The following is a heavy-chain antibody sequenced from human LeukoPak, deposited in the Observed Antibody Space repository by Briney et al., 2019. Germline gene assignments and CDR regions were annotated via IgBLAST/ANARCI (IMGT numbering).Heavy chain of an antibody. Sequence: GGPLTLPCAASEFTFVRYAMNWAPQASGRGREWVSYIIRSSFKIGYADPVKARFTIPRDNQKHTLYLQIHTQRVEDRDVFYCVRNPSYGSSWYYYMDVWGKGTTVTVSS. CDR1: EFTFVRYA. J-gene: IGHJ6*03. V-gene: IGHV3-48*04. CDR2: IIRSSFKI. CDR3: VRNPSYGSSWYYYMDV. D-gene: IGHD6-13*01.